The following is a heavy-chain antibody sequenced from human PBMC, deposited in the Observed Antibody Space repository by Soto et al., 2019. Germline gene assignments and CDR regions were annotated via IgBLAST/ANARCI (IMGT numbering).Heavy chain of an antibody. CDR1: GGTFSSYA. Sequence: ASVKVSCKASGGTFSSYAISWVRQAPGQGLEWMGGIIPIFGTANYAQKFQGRVTITADESTSTAYMELSSLRSEDTAVYYCAKTSQVATIFSRFDYWGQGTLVTVSS. V-gene: IGHV1-69*13. J-gene: IGHJ4*02. CDR2: IIPIFGTA. D-gene: IGHD5-12*01. CDR3: AKTSQVATIFSRFDY.